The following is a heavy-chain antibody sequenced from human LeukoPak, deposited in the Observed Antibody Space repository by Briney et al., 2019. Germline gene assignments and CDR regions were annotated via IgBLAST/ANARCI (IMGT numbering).Heavy chain of an antibody. CDR2: IIPIFGTA. V-gene: IGHV1-69*05. CDR1: GGTFSSYA. D-gene: IGHD3-10*01. J-gene: IGHJ5*02. Sequence: SVKVSCKASGGTFSSYAISWVRQAPGQGLEWMGRIIPIFGTANYAQKFQGRVTITTDESTSTAYMELSSLRSEDTAVYYCAFGEFGVFWFDPWGQGTLVTISS. CDR3: AFGEFGVFWFDP.